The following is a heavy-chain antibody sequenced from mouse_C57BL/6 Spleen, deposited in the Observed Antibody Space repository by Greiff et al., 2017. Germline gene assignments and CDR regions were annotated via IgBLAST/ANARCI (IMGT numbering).Heavy chain of an antibody. D-gene: IGHD1-3*01. Sequence: EVQVVESGGGLVKPGGSLKLSCAASGFTFSDYGMHWVRQAPEKGLEWVAYISSGSSTIYYADTVKGRFTLSRDNAKNTLFLQMSSLRSEDTAMYYCARNDDAWKVYAMDYWGQGTSVTVSS. J-gene: IGHJ4*01. CDR2: ISSGSSTI. V-gene: IGHV5-17*01. CDR3: ARNDDAWKVYAMDY. CDR1: GFTFSDYG.